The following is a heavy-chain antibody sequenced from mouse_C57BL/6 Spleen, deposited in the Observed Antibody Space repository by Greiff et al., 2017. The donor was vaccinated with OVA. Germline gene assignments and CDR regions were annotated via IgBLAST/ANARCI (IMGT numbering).Heavy chain of an antibody. Sequence: EVNVVESGGGLVKPGGSLKLSCAASGFTFSSYAMSWVRQTPEKRLEWVATISDGGSYTYYPDNVKGRFTISRDNAKNNLYLQMSHLKSEDTAMYYCARVDGTWFAYWGQGTLVTVSA. CDR2: ISDGGSYT. V-gene: IGHV5-4*03. CDR3: ARVDGTWFAY. CDR1: GFTFSSYA. J-gene: IGHJ3*01.